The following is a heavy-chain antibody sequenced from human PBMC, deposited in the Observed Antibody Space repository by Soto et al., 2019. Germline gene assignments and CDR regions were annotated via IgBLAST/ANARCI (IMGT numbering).Heavy chain of an antibody. J-gene: IGHJ6*02. V-gene: IGHV1-18*01. CDR2: ISAYNGNT. CDR3: ARAAEYSSSSAYYYDYGMQD. D-gene: IGHD6-6*01. Sequence: ASVKVSCKASGYTFTSYGISWVRQAPGQGLEWMGWISAYNGNTNYAQKLQGRVTMTTDTSTSTAYMELRSLRTDDTAVYYCARAAEYSSSSAYYYDYGMQDWVQGTTVTVSS. CDR1: GYTFTSYG.